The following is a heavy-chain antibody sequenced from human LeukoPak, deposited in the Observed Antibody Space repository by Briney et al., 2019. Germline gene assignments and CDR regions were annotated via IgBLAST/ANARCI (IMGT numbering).Heavy chain of an antibody. Sequence: GGSLRLSCAASGFTFSKYWFHWVRQAPGEGPVWVSRIDEDGSTTNYADAVRGRFAISRDNAKSTLYLLMNSLRPEDTAVYYCARDVSGKDDLWGQGTLVTVSS. J-gene: IGHJ5*02. CDR3: ARDVSGKDDL. CDR1: GFTFSKYW. CDR2: IDEDGSTT. D-gene: IGHD1-26*01. V-gene: IGHV3-74*01.